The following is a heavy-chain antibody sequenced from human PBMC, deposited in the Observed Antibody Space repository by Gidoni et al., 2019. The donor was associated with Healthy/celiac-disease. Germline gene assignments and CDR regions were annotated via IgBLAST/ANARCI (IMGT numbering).Heavy chain of an antibody. J-gene: IGHJ3*02. CDR2: IYWNDDK. Sequence: QITLKESGPTLVKPTQTLTLPSTFSGFSLSTSGVGVGWIRQPPGQALEWLALIYWNDDKRYSPSLKSRLTITKDTSKNQVVLTLPNMDPVDTATYYCARPITSMITFGGAHDFDIWGQGTMVTVSS. D-gene: IGHD3-16*01. V-gene: IGHV2-5*01. CDR3: ARPITSMITFGGAHDFDI. CDR1: GFSLSTSGVG.